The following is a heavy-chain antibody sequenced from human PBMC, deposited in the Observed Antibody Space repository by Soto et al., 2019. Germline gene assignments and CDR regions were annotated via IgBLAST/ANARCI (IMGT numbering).Heavy chain of an antibody. CDR3: ATWSSRNSFDY. V-gene: IGHV5-51*01. D-gene: IGHD6-19*01. CDR1: GYSFRTYS. CDR2: IHSGDSNA. Sequence: GGSLKLSFQWSGYSFRTYSSVSGLQVPGKGLEWMGNIHSGDSNARYSPSFQGQVTISVDRSISTAYLQWSSLKASDTALYYCATWSSRNSFDYWGQGTLVTGSA. J-gene: IGHJ4*02.